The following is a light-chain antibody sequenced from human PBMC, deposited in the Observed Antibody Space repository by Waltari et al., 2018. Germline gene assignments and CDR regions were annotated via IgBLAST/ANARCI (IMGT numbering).Light chain of an antibody. CDR3: HQHGSSPLT. J-gene: IGKJ4*01. V-gene: IGKV3-20*01. Sequence: EIVLTQSPDTLSLSPGERANLSCRASQSFSSTYLAWYQHKPGQAPRLLISGASSRATGIPDRFSGSGSGTDFTLTISRLEPEDFAVYYCHQHGSSPLTFGGGTKVEIK. CDR2: GAS. CDR1: QSFSSTY.